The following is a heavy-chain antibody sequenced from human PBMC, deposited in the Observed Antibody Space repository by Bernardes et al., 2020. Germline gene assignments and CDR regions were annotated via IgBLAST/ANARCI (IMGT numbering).Heavy chain of an antibody. Sequence: ASVKVSCKASGYTFTDFGISWVRQAPGQGLEWMGWISAYNGNINTKYAQRFQGRVTLTTDTSTSTAYMELRSLRSDDTAVFYCMRGLGEFRTMTFYDYWGQGTLVTVSS. D-gene: IGHD4-17*01. CDR1: GYTFTDFG. V-gene: IGHV1-18*01. J-gene: IGHJ4*02. CDR2: ISAYNGNINT. CDR3: MRGLGEFRTMTFYDY.